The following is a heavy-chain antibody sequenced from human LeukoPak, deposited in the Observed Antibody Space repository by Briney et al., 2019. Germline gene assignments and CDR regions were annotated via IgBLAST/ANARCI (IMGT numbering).Heavy chain of an antibody. CDR3: ARGYSEYCSGGSCYSDYYMDV. Sequence: PSETLSLTSTVSGGSIISYYWSSIRQPPGKGLEWIGYIYYSGSTNYNPSLKSRVTISVDTSKNQFSLKPSSVTAADTAVYYCARGYSEYCSGGSCYSDYYMDVWGKGTTVTVSS. V-gene: IGHV4-59*01. J-gene: IGHJ6*03. CDR2: IYYSGST. CDR1: GGSIISYY. D-gene: IGHD2-15*01.